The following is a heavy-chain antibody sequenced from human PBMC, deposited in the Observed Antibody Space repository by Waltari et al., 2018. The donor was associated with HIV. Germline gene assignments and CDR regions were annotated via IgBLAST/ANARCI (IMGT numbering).Heavy chain of an antibody. J-gene: IGHJ4*02. V-gene: IGHV3-48*01. CDR1: GFTFSSYS. D-gene: IGHD3-3*01. Sequence: EVQLVESGGGLVQPGGSLRLSCAASGFTFSSYSMNWVRQAPGKGLEWVSYISSSSSTIYYADSVKGRFTISRDNAKNSLYLQMNSLRAEDTAVYYCARDAPYYDFWSGYYTEDFDYWGQGTLVTVSS. CDR3: ARDAPYYDFWSGYYTEDFDY. CDR2: ISSSSSTI.